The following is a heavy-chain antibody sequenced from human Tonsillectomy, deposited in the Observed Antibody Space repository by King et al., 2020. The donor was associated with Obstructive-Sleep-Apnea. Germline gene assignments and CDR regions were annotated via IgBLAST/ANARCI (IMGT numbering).Heavy chain of an antibody. CDR2: IIPILGIA. V-gene: IGHV1-69*04. CDR1: GGTVSSYA. J-gene: IGHJ4*02. CDR3: ARGLVAGFVDY. D-gene: IGHD6-19*01. Sequence: QLVQSGAEVKKPGSSVKVSCKASGGTVSSYAISGVRQAPGQGLEWMVRIIPILGIANYAQKFQVRVTITADKSTSTAYMELSSLTSEDTAVYYCARGLVAGFVDYWGQGTLVTVSS.